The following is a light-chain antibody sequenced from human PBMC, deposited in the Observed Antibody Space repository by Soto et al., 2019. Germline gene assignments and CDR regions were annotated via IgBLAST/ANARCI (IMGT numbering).Light chain of an antibody. CDR3: SSYTSSSTPYV. V-gene: IGLV2-14*01. CDR2: EVS. CDR1: SSDVGGYNY. J-gene: IGLJ1*01. Sequence: QSVLTQPASVSGSPGQSITISCTGSSSDVGGYNYVSWCQQHPGKAPKLMTYEVSNRPSGVSNRFSGSKSGNTASLTISGLQAEDEADYYCSSYTSSSTPYVFGTGTKLTVL.